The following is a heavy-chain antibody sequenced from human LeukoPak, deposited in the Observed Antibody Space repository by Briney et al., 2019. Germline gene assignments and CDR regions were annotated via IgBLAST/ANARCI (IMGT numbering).Heavy chain of an antibody. D-gene: IGHD3-22*01. V-gene: IGHV3-23*01. J-gene: IGHJ4*02. Sequence: GGSLRLSCAASGFTFSSYAMSWVRQAPGKGLEWVSAVSGSGGSTYYADSVKGRFTISRDNSKNTLYLQMNSLRAEDTAVYYCAKAFYYYDSSGYYSNYFDYWGQGTLVTVSS. CDR3: AKAFYYYDSSGYYSNYFDY. CDR2: VSGSGGST. CDR1: GFTFSSYA.